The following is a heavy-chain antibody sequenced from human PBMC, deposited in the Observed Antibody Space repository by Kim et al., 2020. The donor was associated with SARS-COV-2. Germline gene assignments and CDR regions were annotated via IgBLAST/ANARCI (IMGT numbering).Heavy chain of an antibody. D-gene: IGHD1-1*01. CDR3: ARDRPSKLERLSFDY. J-gene: IGHJ4*02. Sequence: GGSLRLSCAASGFTFSSYEMNWVRQAPGKGLEWVSYISSSGSTIYYADSVKGRFTISRDNAKNSLYLQMNSLRAEDTAVYYCARDRPSKLERLSFDYWGQGTLVTVSS. CDR2: ISSSGSTI. CDR1: GFTFSSYE. V-gene: IGHV3-48*03.